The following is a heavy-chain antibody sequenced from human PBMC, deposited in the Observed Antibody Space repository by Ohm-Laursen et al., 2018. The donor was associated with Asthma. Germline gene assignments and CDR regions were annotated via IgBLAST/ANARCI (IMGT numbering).Heavy chain of an antibody. V-gene: IGHV1-46*01. CDR2: INPSGGST. D-gene: IGHD6-13*01. CDR1: GYTFTSYY. CDR3: ARDSRAAVMDYYYYGMDV. Sequence: ASVKVSCKASGYTFTSYYMHWVRQAPGQGLEWMGIINPSGGSTSYAQKFQGRVTMTRDTSTSTVYMELSSLRSDDTAVYYCARDSRAAVMDYYYYGMDVWGQGTTVTVSS. J-gene: IGHJ6*02.